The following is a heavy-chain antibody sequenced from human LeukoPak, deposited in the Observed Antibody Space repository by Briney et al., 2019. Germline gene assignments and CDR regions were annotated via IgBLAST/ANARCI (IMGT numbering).Heavy chain of an antibody. CDR3: ARGGTTGAYYYYGVDV. CDR1: GGSITGYY. V-gene: IGHV4-59*01. Sequence: SETLSLTCTVSGGSITGYYWSWIRQPPGKGLEWIGDIYYSGRTNYNPSLKSRVTISVDTSKNQFSLKLSSVTAADTAVYYCARGGTTGAYYYYGVDVWGQGTTVIVSS. J-gene: IGHJ6*02. D-gene: IGHD4-17*01. CDR2: IYYSGRT.